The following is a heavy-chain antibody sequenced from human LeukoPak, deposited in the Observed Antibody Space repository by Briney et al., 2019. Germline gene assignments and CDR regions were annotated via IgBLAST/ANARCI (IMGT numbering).Heavy chain of an antibody. CDR2: IKQDGREK. V-gene: IGHV3-7*01. J-gene: IGHJ6*03. CDR3: ARDPYSGSYGNYYYYFMDV. CDR1: GFSISRYW. D-gene: IGHD1-26*01. Sequence: GGSLRLSCAASGFSISRYWMSWVRQAPGKGLEWVANIKQDGREKYYVDSVKGRFTISRDNARRSLFLQMNSLRAEDTAVYYCARDPYSGSYGNYYYYFMDVWGKGTTVTISS.